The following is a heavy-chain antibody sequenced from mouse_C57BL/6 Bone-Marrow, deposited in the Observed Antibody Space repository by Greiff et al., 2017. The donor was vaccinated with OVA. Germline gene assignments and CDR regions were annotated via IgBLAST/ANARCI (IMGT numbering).Heavy chain of an antibody. CDR1: GFTFSSYA. CDR3: AREDYGSSYLYWYFDV. D-gene: IGHD1-1*01. Sequence: EVMLVESGGGLVKPGGSLKLSCAASGFTFSSYAMSWVRQTPEKRLEWVATISDGGSYTYYPDNVKGRFTISRDNAKNNLYLQMSHLKSEDTAMYYCAREDYGSSYLYWYFDVWGTGTTVTVSS. J-gene: IGHJ1*03. CDR2: ISDGGSYT. V-gene: IGHV5-4*01.